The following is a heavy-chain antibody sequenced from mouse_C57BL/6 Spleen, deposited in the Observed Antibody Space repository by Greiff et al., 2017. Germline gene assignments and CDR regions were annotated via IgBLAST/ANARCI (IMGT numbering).Heavy chain of an antibody. Sequence: VQLQQSGPGLVQPSQCLSITCTVSGFSFTSYGVHWVRQSPGKGLEWLGVIWSGGSTDYNAAFISRLSISKDNSKSQVFFKMNSLQADDTAIYYCARNGGDYYGTEGFAYWGQGTLVTVSA. V-gene: IGHV2-2*01. CDR2: IWSGGST. J-gene: IGHJ3*01. D-gene: IGHD2-1*01. CDR3: ARNGGDYYGTEGFAY. CDR1: GFSFTSYG.